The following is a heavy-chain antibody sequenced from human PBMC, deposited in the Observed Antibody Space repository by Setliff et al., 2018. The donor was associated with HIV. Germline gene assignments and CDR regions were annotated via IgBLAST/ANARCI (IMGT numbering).Heavy chain of an antibody. V-gene: IGHV1-69*13. Sequence: SVKVSCKASGGTFSSYAISWVRQAPGQGLEWMGGIIPIFGTANYAQKFQGRVTITADESTSTASMELSSLRSEDTAVYYCARGRSGTYDSSAYYFMNYWGQGTL. CDR1: GGTFSSYA. D-gene: IGHD3-22*01. J-gene: IGHJ4*02. CDR3: ARGRSGTYDSSAYYFMNY. CDR2: IIPIFGTA.